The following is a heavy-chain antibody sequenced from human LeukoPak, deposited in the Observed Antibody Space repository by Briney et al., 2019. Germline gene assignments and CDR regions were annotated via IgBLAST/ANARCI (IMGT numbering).Heavy chain of an antibody. Sequence: GGSLRLSCAASGFTFSSYWMSWVRQAPGKGLEWVSVIYSGGSTYYADSVKGRFTISRHNSKNTLYLQMNSLRAEDTAVYYCASPSGSYYRDYYYGMDVWGQGTTVTVSS. CDR1: GFTFSSYW. V-gene: IGHV3-53*04. CDR3: ASPSGSYYRDYYYGMDV. D-gene: IGHD1-26*01. J-gene: IGHJ6*02. CDR2: IYSGGST.